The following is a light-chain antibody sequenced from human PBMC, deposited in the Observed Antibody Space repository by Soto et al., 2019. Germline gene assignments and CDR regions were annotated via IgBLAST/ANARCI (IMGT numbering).Light chain of an antibody. CDR1: QNIRSR. J-gene: IGKJ1*01. V-gene: IGKV1-5*01. CDR3: QQYHSYWT. Sequence: VPLSPSPSALSASIGDRVTLTCRASQNIRSRLAWFQQKPGKAPKLLIYDASSLESGVPQRFSGSGSGTEFTLTISSLQTDDFSTYYCQQYHSYWTFGQGTKVDI. CDR2: DAS.